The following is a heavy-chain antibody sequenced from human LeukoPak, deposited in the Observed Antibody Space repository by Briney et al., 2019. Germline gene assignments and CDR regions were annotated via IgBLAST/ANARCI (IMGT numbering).Heavy chain of an antibody. CDR2: ISDSGRTI. J-gene: IGHJ4*02. D-gene: IGHD6-6*01. CDR1: GFTFSVHE. CDR3: ARGSHYFDF. Sequence: PGGSLRLSCVASGFTFSVHEMNWVRQAPGKGLEWLSYISDSGRTIYYADSVDGRFTISRDNAKNSLFLQMNSQRVEDTAVYFCARGSHYFDFWGQGTPVTVSS. V-gene: IGHV3-48*03.